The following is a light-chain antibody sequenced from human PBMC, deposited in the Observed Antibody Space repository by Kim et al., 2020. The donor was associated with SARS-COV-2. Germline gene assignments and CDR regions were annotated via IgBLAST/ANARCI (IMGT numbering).Light chain of an antibody. CDR1: QGINNY. CDR2: AAY. J-gene: IGKJ1*01. V-gene: IGKV1-27*01. Sequence: ASVGDRVTITCRASQGINNYLAWYQQRPGKVPKLLIYAAYTLQSGVPSRFSGSGFGTDFTLTISSLQPEDGATYYCQKYNSAPWTFGRGTKVDIK. CDR3: QKYNSAPWT.